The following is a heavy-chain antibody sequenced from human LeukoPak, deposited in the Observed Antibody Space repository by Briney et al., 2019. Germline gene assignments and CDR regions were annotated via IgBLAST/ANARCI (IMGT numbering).Heavy chain of an antibody. CDR2: INPNSGGT. CDR3: ARDYPYVWGSYRYSDY. D-gene: IGHD3-16*02. J-gene: IGHJ4*02. Sequence: ASVKVSCKASGYTFTGYCMHWVRQAPGQGLEWMGRINPNSGGTNYAQKFQGRVTMTRDTSISTAYMELSRPRSDDTAVYYCARDYPYVWGSYRYSDYWGQGTLVTVSS. CDR1: GYTFTGYC. V-gene: IGHV1-2*06.